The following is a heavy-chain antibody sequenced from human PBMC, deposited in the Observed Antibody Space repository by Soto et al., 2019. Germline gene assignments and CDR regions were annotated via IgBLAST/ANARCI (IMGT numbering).Heavy chain of an antibody. D-gene: IGHD2-8*01. Sequence: ASVKVSCKASGYTFTNFGISWVRQAPGQGLEWMGWISAYNGNTNYAQNVQGRVTMTIDTSTCTAYMELRSLTSDDTAIYCCAKNGQPPYYYYGMDVWGQGTTVTVSS. CDR1: GYTFTNFG. CDR3: AKNGQPPYYYYGMDV. CDR2: ISAYNGNT. J-gene: IGHJ6*02. V-gene: IGHV1-18*01.